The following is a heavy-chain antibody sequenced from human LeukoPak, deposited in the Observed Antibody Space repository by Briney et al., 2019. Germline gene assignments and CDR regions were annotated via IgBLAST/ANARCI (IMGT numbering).Heavy chain of an antibody. CDR3: ARGPVGVGARNWFDP. J-gene: IGHJ5*02. CDR2: IYYSET. Sequence: PSETLSLTCTVSGGSISGSYWSWIRQPPGKGLEWIGYIYYSETYYNPSLKSRVTISLDTSKNQFSLTLRFVTAADTAVYYCARGPVGVGARNWFDPWGQGTLVTVSS. D-gene: IGHD1-26*01. V-gene: IGHV4-59*08. CDR1: GGSISGSY.